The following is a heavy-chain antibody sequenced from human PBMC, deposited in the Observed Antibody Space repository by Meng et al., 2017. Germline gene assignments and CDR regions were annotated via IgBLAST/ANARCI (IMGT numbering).Heavy chain of an antibody. V-gene: IGHV1-46*01. D-gene: IGHD2-21*01. Sequence: QRVQSGAEVKKPGASVKVSCKASGYTFTSYYMNWVRQAPGQGLEWMGIINPSGGSTSYAQKFQGRVTMTRDTSTSTVYMELSSLRSEDTAVYYCASSSGWGDPVYDYWGQGTLVTVSS. J-gene: IGHJ4*02. CDR3: ASSSGWGDPVYDY. CDR2: INPSGGST. CDR1: GYTFTSYY.